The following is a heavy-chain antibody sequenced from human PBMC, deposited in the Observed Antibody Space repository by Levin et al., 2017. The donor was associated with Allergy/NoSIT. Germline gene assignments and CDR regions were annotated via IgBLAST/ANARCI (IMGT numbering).Heavy chain of an antibody. CDR3: AKGNMGRGVIEAFDI. CDR2: ISYDGSNK. J-gene: IGHJ3*02. Sequence: GESLKISCAASGFTFSSYGMHWVRQAPGKGLEWVAVISYDGSNKYYADSVKGRFTISRDNSKNTLYLQMNSLRAEDTAVYYCAKGNMGRGVIEAFDIWGQGTMVTVA. V-gene: IGHV3-30*18. D-gene: IGHD3-10*01. CDR1: GFTFSSYG.